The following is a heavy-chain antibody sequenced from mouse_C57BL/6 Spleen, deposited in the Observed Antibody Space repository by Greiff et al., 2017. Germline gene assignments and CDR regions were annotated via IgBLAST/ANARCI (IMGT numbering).Heavy chain of an antibody. J-gene: IGHJ2*01. CDR2: IYPGDGDT. D-gene: IGHD2-3*01. V-gene: IGHV1-82*01. CDR1: GYAFSSSW. Sequence: QVQLQQSGPELVKPGASVKISCKASGYAFSSSWMNWVKQRPGKGLEWIGRIYPGDGDTNYNGKFKGKATLTADKSSSTAYMQLSSLTSEDSAVYFCARRGDGYYYGDWGQGTTLTVAS. CDR3: ARRGDGYYYGD.